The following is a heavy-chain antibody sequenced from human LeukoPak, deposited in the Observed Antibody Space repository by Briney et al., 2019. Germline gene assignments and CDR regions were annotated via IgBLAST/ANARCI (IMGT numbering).Heavy chain of an antibody. V-gene: IGHV3-23*01. CDR2: ISGSGGTT. J-gene: IGHJ6*03. CDR3: ASNPGEYSSSWYRDYYYYMDV. Sequence: PGGSLRLSCAASGFTFSSSAMSWVRQAPGKGLEWASGISGSGGTTYYADPVKGRFTISRDNSRNTLYLQMNSLRAEDTAVYYCASNPGEYSSSWYRDYYYYMDVWGKGTTVTVSS. D-gene: IGHD6-13*01. CDR1: GFTFSSSA.